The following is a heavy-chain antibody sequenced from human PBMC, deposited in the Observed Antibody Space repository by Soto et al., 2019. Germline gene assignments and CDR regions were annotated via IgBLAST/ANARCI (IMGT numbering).Heavy chain of an antibody. CDR3: ARDRWSYYDILTGYYANWFDP. V-gene: IGHV1-18*01. CDR2: ISAYNGNT. CDR1: GYTVTSYG. Sequence: ASVKVSCKASGYTVTSYGISWVRQAPGQGLEWMGWISAYNGNTNYAQKLQGRVTMTTDTSTSTAYMELRSLRSDDTAVYYCARDRWSYYDILTGYYANWFDPWGPG. D-gene: IGHD3-9*01. J-gene: IGHJ5*02.